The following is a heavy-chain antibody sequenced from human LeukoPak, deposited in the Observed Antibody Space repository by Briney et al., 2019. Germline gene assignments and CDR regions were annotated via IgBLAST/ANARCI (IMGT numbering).Heavy chain of an antibody. D-gene: IGHD5-18*01. CDR3: AREGIQLWPPDY. J-gene: IGHJ4*02. Sequence: QPGGSLRLSCVVLGFTFNRCWMNWVRQAPGKGLEWVAHINPDGRDTYYVDSVKGRFTISRDNAKNSLYLQMNSLRAEDTAVYYCAREGIQLWPPDYWGQGTLVTVSS. V-gene: IGHV3-7*01. CDR1: GFTFNRCW. CDR2: INPDGRDT.